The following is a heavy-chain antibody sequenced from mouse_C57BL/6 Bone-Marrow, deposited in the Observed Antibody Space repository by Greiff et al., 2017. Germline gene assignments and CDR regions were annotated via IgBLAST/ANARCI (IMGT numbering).Heavy chain of an antibody. J-gene: IGHJ4*01. CDR2: ISSGGSYT. V-gene: IGHV5-6*01. CDR1: GFTFSSYG. Sequence: DVQLVESGGDLVKPGGSLKLSCAASGFTFSSYGMSWVRQTPDKRLEWVATISSGGSYTYYPDSVKGRFTISRDNAKNTLYLQLSSLKSEDTAMYYVARRGYYAMDYWGRGTAVTVSS. CDR3: ARRGYYAMDY.